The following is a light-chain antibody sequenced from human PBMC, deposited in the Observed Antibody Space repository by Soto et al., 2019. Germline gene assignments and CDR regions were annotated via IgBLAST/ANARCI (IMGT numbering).Light chain of an antibody. CDR1: QGISNY. CDR3: QRYNRAPWT. CDR2: AAS. Sequence: DIQMTQSPSSLSASVGDRVTITCRASQGISNYLAWYQQKPGKVPKLLIYAASTLQSGVPSRFIGSGSGTFFTLTISSLQPEDVATFDCQRYNRAPWTFGQETKVEIK. V-gene: IGKV1-27*01. J-gene: IGKJ1*01.